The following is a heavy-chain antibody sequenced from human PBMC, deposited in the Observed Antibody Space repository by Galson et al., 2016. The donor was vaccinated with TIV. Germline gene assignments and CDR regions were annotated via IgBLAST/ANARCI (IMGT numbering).Heavy chain of an antibody. J-gene: IGHJ4*02. CDR2: IPRVSTI. D-gene: IGHD6-13*01. Sequence: SLRLSCAASGFTFSNYEMNWVRQAPGKGLEWVSYIPRVSTIYYADSVKGRFTISRDDAKNSLYLQMNSLRAEDTAVYYCARDGHYSSSWDYFDYWGQGTLVTVSS. CDR1: GFTFSNYE. V-gene: IGHV3-48*03. CDR3: ARDGHYSSSWDYFDY.